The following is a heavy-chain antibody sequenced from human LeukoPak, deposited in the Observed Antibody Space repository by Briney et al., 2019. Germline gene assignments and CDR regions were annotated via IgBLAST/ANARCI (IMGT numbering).Heavy chain of an antibody. J-gene: IGHJ3*02. CDR3: ARAYSSYDSAAFDI. Sequence: GASVKVSCKASGGTFSSYAISWVRQAPGQGLEWMGGIIPIFGTANYAQKFQGRVTITADESTSTAYMELSSLRSEDTAVYYCARAYSSYDSAAFDIWGQGTMVTVSS. V-gene: IGHV1-69*13. D-gene: IGHD5-12*01. CDR1: GGTFSSYA. CDR2: IIPIFGTA.